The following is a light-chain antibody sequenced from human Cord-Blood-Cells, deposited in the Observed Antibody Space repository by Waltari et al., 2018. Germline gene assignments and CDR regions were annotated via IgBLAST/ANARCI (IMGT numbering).Light chain of an antibody. V-gene: IGKV1-39*01. CDR1: QSISSY. CDR3: QQSYSTPPA. CDR2: AAS. Sequence: DIQMTQSPSSLSASVGDRVTITCRASQSISSYLNWYQQKPGKAPKLLIYAASSLQSGVPSRFSCSGSVTDFTLTINSLQPEDFATYYCQQSYSTPPAFGGGTKVEIK. J-gene: IGKJ4*01.